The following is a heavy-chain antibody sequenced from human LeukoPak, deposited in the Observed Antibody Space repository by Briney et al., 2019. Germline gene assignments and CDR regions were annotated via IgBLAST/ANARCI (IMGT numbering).Heavy chain of an antibody. Sequence: PGGSLRLSCAASGFTFSSYAMHWVRQAPGKGLEWVAVISYDGSNKYYADSVKGRFTISRDNSKNTLYLQMNSLRAEDTAVYYCARALRRYSSSYDFDYWGQGTLVTGSS. CDR3: ARALRRYSSSYDFDY. V-gene: IGHV3-30-3*01. CDR2: ISYDGSNK. D-gene: IGHD6-6*01. CDR1: GFTFSSYA. J-gene: IGHJ4*02.